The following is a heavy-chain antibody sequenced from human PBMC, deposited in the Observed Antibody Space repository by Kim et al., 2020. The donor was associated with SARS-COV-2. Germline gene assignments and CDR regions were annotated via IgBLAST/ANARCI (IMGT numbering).Heavy chain of an antibody. Sequence: RGSLRLSCAASGFTFSTYTMSWVRQAPGKGLEWVSGIIGTVDNTFYADSVKGRFTISRDNSKNTLYLQMNSLRAEDTAVYFCAKDRIPDGEWDFDFWGQG. CDR2: IIGTVDNT. CDR3: AKDRIPDGEWDFDF. V-gene: IGHV3-23*01. J-gene: IGHJ4*02. D-gene: IGHD3-10*01. CDR1: GFTFSTYT.